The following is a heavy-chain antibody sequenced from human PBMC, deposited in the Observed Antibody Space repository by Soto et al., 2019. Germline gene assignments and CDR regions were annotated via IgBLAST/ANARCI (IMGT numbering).Heavy chain of an antibody. J-gene: IGHJ4*02. D-gene: IGHD3-9*01. CDR1: GFTPTTTP. CDR2: ISGTASRT. V-gene: IGHV3-23*01. CDR3: ATSFRYFDN. Sequence: GGSLRLSCAGSGFTPTTTPLRWVRQPPGKGLEWVTTISGTASRTYYVDSVKGRFFISRDNSKNTVTLQMNNLTVDDTAVYYCATSFRYFDNWGQGTRVTVSS.